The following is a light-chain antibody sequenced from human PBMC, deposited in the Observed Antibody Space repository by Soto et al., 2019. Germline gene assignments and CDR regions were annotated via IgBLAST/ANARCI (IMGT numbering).Light chain of an antibody. CDR2: DAS. J-gene: IGKJ1*01. V-gene: IGKV1-5*01. Sequence: DIQMTQSPSTLSASVGDRVIITCRASQSIGDWLAWYQQKPGKAPKLLIYDASSLESGVPSRFSGRGSGTEFTLTISSLQPDDFATYYCQQHNNSPWTFGQGTKVDIK. CDR1: QSIGDW. CDR3: QQHNNSPWT.